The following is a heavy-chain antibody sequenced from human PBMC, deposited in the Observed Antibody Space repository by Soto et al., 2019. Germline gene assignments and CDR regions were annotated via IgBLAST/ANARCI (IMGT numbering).Heavy chain of an antibody. CDR3: AKGDCGGDCSLFEY. V-gene: IGHV3-23*01. Sequence: EVQLLESGGGLVQPGGSLRLSCAASGFRFNNYAMSWVRQAPGKGLEWVSRISGSGGSTHYPDSVKGRLTISRDNSKYTLHLQMNSLRAADTAMYYCAKGDCGGDCSLFEYWGQGTLVTVSS. J-gene: IGHJ4*02. D-gene: IGHD2-21*02. CDR1: GFRFNNYA. CDR2: ISGSGGST.